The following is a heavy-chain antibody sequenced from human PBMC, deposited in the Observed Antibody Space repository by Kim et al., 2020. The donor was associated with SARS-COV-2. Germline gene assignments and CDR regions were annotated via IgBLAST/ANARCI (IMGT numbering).Heavy chain of an antibody. CDR2: INHSGST. CDR1: GGSFSGYY. Sequence: SETLSLTCAVYGGSFSGYYWSWIRQPPGKGLEWIGEINHSGSTNYNPSLKSRVTISVDTSKNQFSLKLSSVTAADTAVYYCARGGWAARRGYYYGMDVWGQGTTVTVSS. J-gene: IGHJ6*02. D-gene: IGHD6-6*01. CDR3: ARGGWAARRGYYYGMDV. V-gene: IGHV4-34*01.